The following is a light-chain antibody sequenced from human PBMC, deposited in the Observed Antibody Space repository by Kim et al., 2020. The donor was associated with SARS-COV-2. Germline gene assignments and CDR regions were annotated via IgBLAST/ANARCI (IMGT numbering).Light chain of an antibody. CDR1: QCVLDSSNNKNY. J-gene: IGKJ4*02. Sequence: ATINCKSSQCVLDSSNNKNYLAWYQQKPGQPPELLIYWASTRESGVPDRFSGSGSGTDFTLAISSLQAEDVAVYYCQQYYITPLTFGGGTKVDIK. V-gene: IGKV4-1*01. CDR2: WAS. CDR3: QQYYITPLT.